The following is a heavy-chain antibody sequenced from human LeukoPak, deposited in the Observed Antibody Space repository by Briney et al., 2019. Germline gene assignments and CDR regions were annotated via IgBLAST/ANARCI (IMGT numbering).Heavy chain of an antibody. D-gene: IGHD6-19*01. V-gene: IGHV3-30*04. CDR2: ISSDGTNK. Sequence: SGGSLRLSCSASGFTFSRYAIHWVRQAPGKGLEWVAIISSDGTNKYYADSVKGRFTLSRDNSKYTVYLQMNGLRAEDTAVYYCARDLGLGRGWYGGDFWGQGTLVTVSS. J-gene: IGHJ4*02. CDR1: GFTFSRYA. CDR3: ARDLGLGRGWYGGDF.